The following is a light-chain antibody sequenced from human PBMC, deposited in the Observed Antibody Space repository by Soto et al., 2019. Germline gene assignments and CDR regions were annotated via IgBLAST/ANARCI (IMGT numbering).Light chain of an antibody. CDR1: PSISSY. CDR3: QQSYRTPHT. Sequence: DIQMTQSPSSLSASVGDRVTITCRASPSISSYLNWYQKKQGKAPNLMIYAASSLQSGVPSRFSGSGSGKDFTLTISSLQPEDFATYYCQQSYRTPHTFGRGTKLEIK. CDR2: AAS. J-gene: IGKJ2*01. V-gene: IGKV1-39*01.